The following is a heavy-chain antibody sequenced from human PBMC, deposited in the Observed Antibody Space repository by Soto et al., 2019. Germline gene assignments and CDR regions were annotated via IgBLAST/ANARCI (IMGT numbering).Heavy chain of an antibody. CDR3: ARNVAARPAIYYYYYGMDV. D-gene: IGHD6-6*01. CDR2: INAGNGNT. CDR1: GYTFTSYA. Sequence: QVQLVQSGAEVKKPGASVKVSCKASGYTFTSYAMHWVRQAPGQRLEWMGWINAGNGNTKYSQKFQGRVTITRDTSASTAYMELSSLRSEDTAVYYCARNVAARPAIYYYYYGMDVWDQGTTVTVSS. V-gene: IGHV1-3*01. J-gene: IGHJ6*02.